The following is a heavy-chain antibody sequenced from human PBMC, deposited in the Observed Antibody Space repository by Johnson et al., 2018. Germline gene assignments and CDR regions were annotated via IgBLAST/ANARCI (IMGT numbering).Heavy chain of an antibody. V-gene: IGHV3-33*01. CDR2: IWDDGSNK. CDR1: GFTFSSYG. D-gene: IGHD2-15*01. J-gene: IGHJ3*02. CDR3: ASDWVVVAATDAFDI. Sequence: QVQLLESGGCVVQPGRSXRLSCAASGFTFSSYGMHWVRQAPGKGLEWVAVIWDDGSNKYYADPVKGRFTISRDNSKNTLYLQMTSLRAEDTAVYYCASDWVVVAATDAFDIWGQGTMVTFSS.